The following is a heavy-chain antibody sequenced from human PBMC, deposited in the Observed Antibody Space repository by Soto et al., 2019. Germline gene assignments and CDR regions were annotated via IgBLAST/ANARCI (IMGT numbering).Heavy chain of an antibody. CDR2: ISTYNGNT. V-gene: IGHV1-18*01. J-gene: IGHJ1*01. D-gene: IGHD6-19*01. CDR3: ARDNGQWLESD. Sequence: QVQLVQSGAEVKKPGASVKVSCKASGYIFTSHGISWVRQAPGQGLEWMGRISTYNGNTKYAQKLQGRVTMTTDTSASIAYMELRSLRSYDTAVYYCARDNGQWLESDWGQGTLVTVSS. CDR1: GYIFTSHG.